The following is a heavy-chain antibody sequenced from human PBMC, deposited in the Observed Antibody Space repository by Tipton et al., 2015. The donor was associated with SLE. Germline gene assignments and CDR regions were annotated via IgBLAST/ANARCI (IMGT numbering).Heavy chain of an antibody. CDR2: VSYSGRT. CDR3: ARGGNWNSDPDSFDI. D-gene: IGHD1-7*01. CDR1: VDRFAPRNYS. J-gene: IGHJ3*02. V-gene: IGHV4-39*07. Sequence: TLSLTCTVSVDRFAPRNYSWGWIAQPPGKGLGWIGCVSYSGRTFYNPSLKSRVTISIDTSKNQFSLKLSSVTAADTALFYCARGGNWNSDPDSFDIWGQGTMVTVSS.